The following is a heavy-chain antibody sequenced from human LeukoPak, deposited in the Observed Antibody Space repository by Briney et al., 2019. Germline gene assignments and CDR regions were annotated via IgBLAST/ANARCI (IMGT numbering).Heavy chain of an antibody. J-gene: IGHJ4*02. V-gene: IGHV3-7*01. CDR3: ARKAGQWLVRLVYYFDY. CDR2: IKQDGSEK. CDR1: GFTFSSYW. Sequence: GGSLRLSCAASGFTFSSYWISWVRQAPGKGLEWVANIKQDGSEKYYVDSVKGRFTISRDNAKNSLYLQMNSLRAEDTAVYYCARKAGQWLVRLVYYFDYWGQGTLVTVSS. D-gene: IGHD6-19*01.